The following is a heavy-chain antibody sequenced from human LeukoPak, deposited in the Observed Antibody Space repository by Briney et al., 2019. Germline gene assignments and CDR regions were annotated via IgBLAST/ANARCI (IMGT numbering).Heavy chain of an antibody. CDR2: IWYDESKK. V-gene: IGHV3-33*01. Sequence: PGGSLRLSCAASGFTFSSYVMHWVRQAPGKGLEWVAVIWYDESKKYYADSVKGRLTISRDISKNTLYLQMNSLRAEDTALYYCARDAYRERSSGWRDFDFWGQGTLVTVSS. D-gene: IGHD6-19*01. CDR1: GFTFSSYV. CDR3: ARDAYRERSSGWRDFDF. J-gene: IGHJ4*02.